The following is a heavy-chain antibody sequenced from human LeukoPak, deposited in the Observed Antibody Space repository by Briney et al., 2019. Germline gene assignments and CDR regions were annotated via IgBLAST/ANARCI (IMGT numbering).Heavy chain of an antibody. CDR3: APLIGAYFDY. CDR1: GYTFTNHP. CDR2: INTDNGNT. D-gene: IGHD3-22*01. Sequence: ASVTVSYKTSGYTFTNHPMHWMRQAPGQRLEWMGWINTDNGNTKYSQKFQGRVAFTRDTSASTAYMELNSLTSEDTSVYYCAPLIGAYFDYWGQGTLVTVSS. V-gene: IGHV1-3*04. J-gene: IGHJ4*02.